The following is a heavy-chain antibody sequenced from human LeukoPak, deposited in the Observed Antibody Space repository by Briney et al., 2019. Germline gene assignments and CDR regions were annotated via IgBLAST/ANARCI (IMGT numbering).Heavy chain of an antibody. CDR3: ARDWGIAAALFWFDP. CDR1: GFTFSSYW. D-gene: IGHD6-13*01. CDR2: INSDGSST. Sequence: PGGSLRLSCAASGFTFSSYWRHWVRHAPGKGLVWVSRINSDGSSTNYADSVKGRFTISRDNAKNTLYLQMNSLRAEDTAVYYCARDWGIAAALFWFDPWGQGTLVTVSS. V-gene: IGHV3-74*01. J-gene: IGHJ5*02.